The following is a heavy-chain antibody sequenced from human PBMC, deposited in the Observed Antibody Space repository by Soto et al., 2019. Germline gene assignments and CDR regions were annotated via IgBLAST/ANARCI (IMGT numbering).Heavy chain of an antibody. D-gene: IGHD3-10*01. CDR2: INHSGST. Sequence: SETLSLTCAVYGGSFSGYYWSWIRQPPGKGLEWIGEINHSGSTNYNPSLKSRVTISVDTSKNQFSLKLSSVTAADTAVYYCARNIVLLRFGDSSSGAFDIWGQGTMVTVSS. CDR3: ARNIVLLRFGDSSSGAFDI. J-gene: IGHJ3*02. V-gene: IGHV4-34*01. CDR1: GGSFSGYY.